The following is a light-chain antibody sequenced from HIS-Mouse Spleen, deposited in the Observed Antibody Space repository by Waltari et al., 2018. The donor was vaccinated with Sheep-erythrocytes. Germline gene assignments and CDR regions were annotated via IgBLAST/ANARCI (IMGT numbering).Light chain of an antibody. V-gene: IGKV2-30*02. Sequence: DVVMTQSPLSLPVTLGQPASISCRSSQSLVHSDGNTYLNWFQQRPGQSPRRLIFKVFYPGSWVPDRISGRGSGTDFTLKISRVEAEDVGVYYCMQGTHWWTFGQGTKVEIK. CDR3: MQGTHWWT. CDR1: QSLVHSDGNTY. J-gene: IGKJ1*01. CDR2: KVF.